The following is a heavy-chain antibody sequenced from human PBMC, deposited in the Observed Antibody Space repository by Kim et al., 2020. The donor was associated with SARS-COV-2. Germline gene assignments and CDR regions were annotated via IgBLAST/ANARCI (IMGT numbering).Heavy chain of an antibody. CDR2: ISRHSGSI. J-gene: IGHJ4*02. Sequence: GGSLRLSCAASGFTFDDYAMPWVRQAPGKGLEWVSGISRHSGSIGYADSVKGRFTISRDYAKNSLYLQMNSLRAEDTALYYCWGILTGYYAFYHSGQRPL. V-gene: IGHV3-9*01. D-gene: IGHD3-9*01. CDR3: WGILTGYYAFYH. CDR1: GFTFDDYA.